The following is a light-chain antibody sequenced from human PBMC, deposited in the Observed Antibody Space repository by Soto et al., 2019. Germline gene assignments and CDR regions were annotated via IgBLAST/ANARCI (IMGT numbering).Light chain of an antibody. J-gene: IGLJ3*02. CDR1: SSDVGGYNY. V-gene: IGLV2-14*01. Sequence: QSALTQPASVSGSPGQSITISCTGTSSDVGGYNYVSWYQQHPGKAPKLMIYDVTNRPSGVSNRFSGSKSGNTASLTISGLLAEDEADYYCSSYTSSSTPLVFGGGTKLTVL. CDR3: SSYTSSSTPLV. CDR2: DVT.